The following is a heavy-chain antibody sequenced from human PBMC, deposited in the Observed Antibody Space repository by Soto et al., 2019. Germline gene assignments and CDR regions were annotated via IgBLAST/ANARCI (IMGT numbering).Heavy chain of an antibody. Sequence: PGGSLRLSCSASGFPFSTYTMYWVRQAPGKGLEWVSSITTGSSRNIFYADSVKGRFTISRDNANNILYLEMDNLRVEDTAVYYCARDDAIFGAIPRMDIWGQGTTVIVSS. CDR1: GFPFSTYT. J-gene: IGHJ6*02. V-gene: IGHV3-21*06. D-gene: IGHD3-3*01. CDR2: ITTGSSRNI. CDR3: ARDDAIFGAIPRMDI.